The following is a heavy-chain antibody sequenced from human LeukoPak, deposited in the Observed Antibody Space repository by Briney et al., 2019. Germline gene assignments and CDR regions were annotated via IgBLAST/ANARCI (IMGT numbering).Heavy chain of an antibody. D-gene: IGHD6-19*01. CDR3: ARDRSGWRADDAFDI. Sequence: PSETLSLTCTVSGGSISSYYWSWIRQPPGKGLEWIGYIYYSGSTNYNPSLKSRVTISVDTSKNQFSLKLSSVTAADTAVYYCARDRSGWRADDAFDIWGQGTMVTVSS. J-gene: IGHJ3*02. CDR1: GGSISSYY. V-gene: IGHV4-59*01. CDR2: IYYSGST.